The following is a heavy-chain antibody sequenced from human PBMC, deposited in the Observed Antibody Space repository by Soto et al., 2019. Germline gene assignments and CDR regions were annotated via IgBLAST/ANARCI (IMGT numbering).Heavy chain of an antibody. CDR3: ARDIVVVPAAIGLDGMDV. Sequence: GSLRLSCAASGFTFSSYAMHWVRQAPGKGLEWVAVISYDGSNKYYADSVKGRFTISRDNSKNTLYLQMNSLRAEDTAVYYCARDIVVVPAAIGLDGMDVWGQGTTVTVSS. J-gene: IGHJ6*02. D-gene: IGHD2-2*01. CDR1: GFTFSSYA. V-gene: IGHV3-30-3*01. CDR2: ISYDGSNK.